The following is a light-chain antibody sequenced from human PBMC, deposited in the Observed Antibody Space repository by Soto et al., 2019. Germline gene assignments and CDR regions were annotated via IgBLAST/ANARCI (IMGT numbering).Light chain of an antibody. Sequence: DIQMTQSPSTLSASVGDRVTITCRASQSISSWLAWYQQKPGKAPKLMIYDDSSLESGVPSSFIGSGSGTEFTLTIRSLQPDDFATYCCQQYNIYWTFGQGTKVETK. CDR3: QQYNIYWT. CDR2: DDS. CDR1: QSISSW. J-gene: IGKJ1*01. V-gene: IGKV1-5*01.